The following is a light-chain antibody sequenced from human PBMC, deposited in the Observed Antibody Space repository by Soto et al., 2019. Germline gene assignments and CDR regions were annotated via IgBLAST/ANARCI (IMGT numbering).Light chain of an antibody. J-gene: IGKJ4*01. Sequence: IVLTQSRDTLCLSPGDRATLSGIASQSISSDLAWYQQKPGQAPRLLMFRTSSRATGFPARFSGSGSGTEFNLTISSLQSEDFGVYYCQQYNNWPRATFGGGTKVDIK. CDR1: QSISSD. V-gene: IGKV3-15*01. CDR2: RTS. CDR3: QQYNNWPRAT.